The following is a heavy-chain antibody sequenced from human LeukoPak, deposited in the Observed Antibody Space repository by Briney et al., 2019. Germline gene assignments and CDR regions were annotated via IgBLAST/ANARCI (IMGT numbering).Heavy chain of an antibody. D-gene: IGHD5-12*01. CDR3: ARDDSGYDYADAFDI. J-gene: IGHJ3*02. CDR1: GYTFTSYG. V-gene: IGHV1-2*02. Sequence: ASVKVSCKASGYTFTSYGISWVRQAPGQGLEWMGWINPNSGGTNYAQKFQGRVTMTRDTSISTAYMKLSRLRSDDTAVYYCARDDSGYDYADAFDIWGQGTMVTVSS. CDR2: INPNSGGT.